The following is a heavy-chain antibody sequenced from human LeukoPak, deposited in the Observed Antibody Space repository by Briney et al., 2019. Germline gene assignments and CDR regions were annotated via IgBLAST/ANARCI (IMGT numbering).Heavy chain of an antibody. J-gene: IGHJ3*02. CDR2: IYSGGST. CDR1: GFTVSSNY. V-gene: IGHV3-53*04. CDR3: ASVTMVRGAGAFDI. Sequence: SGGSLRLSCAASGFTVSSNYMSWVRQAPGKGLEWVSVIYSGGSTYYADSVKGRFTISRHNSKNTLYLQMNSLGAEDTAVYYCASVTMVRGAGAFDIWGQGTMVTVSS. D-gene: IGHD3-10*01.